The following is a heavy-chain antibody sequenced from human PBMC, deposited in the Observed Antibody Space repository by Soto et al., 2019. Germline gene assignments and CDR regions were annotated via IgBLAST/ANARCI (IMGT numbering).Heavy chain of an antibody. J-gene: IGHJ4*02. CDR2: ISGTGNT. CDR1: GFTFGTYT. CDR3: VKGPFGSTGNY. V-gene: IGHV3-23*01. D-gene: IGHD2-2*01. Sequence: GGSMRLSWSACGFTFGTYTSNGGRPDQGKWLDWVSGISGTGNTNYTDSVKGRFTISRDNSKNTLYLQMNSLRAEDTAVYYCVKGPFGSTGNYWGQGTLVTV.